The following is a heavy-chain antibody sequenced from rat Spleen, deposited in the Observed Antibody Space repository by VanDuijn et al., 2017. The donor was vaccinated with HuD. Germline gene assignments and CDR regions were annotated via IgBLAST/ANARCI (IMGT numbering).Heavy chain of an antibody. Sequence: QVQLKESGPGLVQPSQTLSLTCTVSGFSLTTSHVHWVRQPPGKGLEWVGVMWSDGDTSYNSAHKSRLSISRDTSKRQVFLKMNSLQTKDTAIYFCTRTCGGYTSHWFAYWGQGTLVTVSS. CDR3: TRTCGGYTSHWFAY. J-gene: IGHJ3*01. D-gene: IGHD1-11*01. CDR2: MWSDGDT. V-gene: IGHV2-32*01. CDR1: GFSLTTSH.